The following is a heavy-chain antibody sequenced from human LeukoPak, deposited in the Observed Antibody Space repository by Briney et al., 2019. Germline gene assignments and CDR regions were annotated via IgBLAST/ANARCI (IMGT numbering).Heavy chain of an antibody. Sequence: GGSLRLSCAASGFTFDNYRMSWVRQAPGKGLEWVSTVNADGGNAYYADSVKGRFTISRDNSKSTLILQMNSLRVEDTALYYCTKRVKYGGTWDHFADWGQGTLVTVSS. CDR1: GFTFDNYR. V-gene: IGHV3-23*01. J-gene: IGHJ4*02. CDR2: VNADGGNA. CDR3: TKRVKYGGTWDHFAD. D-gene: IGHD1-26*01.